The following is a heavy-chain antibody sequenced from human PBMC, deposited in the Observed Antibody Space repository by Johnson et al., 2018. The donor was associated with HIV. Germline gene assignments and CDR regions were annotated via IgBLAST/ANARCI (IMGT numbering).Heavy chain of an antibody. Sequence: MLLVESGGGVVRPGGSLRLSCAASRFTFDDYGMSWVRQAPGKGLEWVSGINWNGGNTYYADSVKGRFTISRDNSKNTLYLQMNSLRAEDTAAYYCAKTSRGSSWFDAFDIWGQGTMVTVSS. CDR1: RFTFDDYG. CDR2: INWNGGNT. V-gene: IGHV3-20*04. J-gene: IGHJ3*02. D-gene: IGHD6-13*01. CDR3: AKTSRGSSWFDAFDI.